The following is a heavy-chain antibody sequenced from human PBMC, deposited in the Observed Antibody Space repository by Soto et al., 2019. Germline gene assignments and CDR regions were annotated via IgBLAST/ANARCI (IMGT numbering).Heavy chain of an antibody. CDR2: INAGNGNT. D-gene: IGHD6-13*01. J-gene: IGHJ5*02. Sequence: APVKVSCKASGYTFTSYAMHWVRQAPGQRLEWMGWINAGNGNTKYSQKFQGRVTITRDTSASTAYMELSSLRSEDTAVYYCARDSAYSSSWYWFDPWGQGTLVTVSS. CDR1: GYTFTSYA. CDR3: ARDSAYSSSWYWFDP. V-gene: IGHV1-3*01.